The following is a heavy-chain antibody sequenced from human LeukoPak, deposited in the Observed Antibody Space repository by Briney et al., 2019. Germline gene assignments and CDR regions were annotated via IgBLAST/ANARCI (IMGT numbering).Heavy chain of an antibody. D-gene: IGHD2-2*01. CDR3: ATIVPDWYFDL. CDR2: VYYSGST. CDR1: GGSIRSDF. J-gene: IGHJ2*01. Sequence: SETLSLTCTVSGGSIRSDFWSWIRQPPGKGLEWIGYVYYSGSTNYSPSLNSRVTISIDTSKNKFSLKLSSVTAADTAVYYCATIVPDWYFDLWGRGTLVTVSS. V-gene: IGHV4-59*01.